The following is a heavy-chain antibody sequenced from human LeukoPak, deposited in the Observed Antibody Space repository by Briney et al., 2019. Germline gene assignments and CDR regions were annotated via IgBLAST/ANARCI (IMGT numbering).Heavy chain of an antibody. CDR1: AFTFSSYS. CDR3: ASYCSTTSCYAVDY. D-gene: IGHD2-2*01. V-gene: IGHV3-48*01. J-gene: IGHJ4*02. Sequence: VGSLRLSCAASAFTFSSYSMNWVRQAPGKGLEWVSYISSSGSTTYYADSVKGRFTISRDNAKNSLYLQMNSLRAEDTAVYYCASYCSTTSCYAVDYWGQGTLVTVSS. CDR2: ISSSGSTT.